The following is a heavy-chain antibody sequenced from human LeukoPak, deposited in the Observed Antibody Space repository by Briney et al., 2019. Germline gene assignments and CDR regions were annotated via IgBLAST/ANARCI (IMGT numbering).Heavy chain of an antibody. V-gene: IGHV3-23*01. J-gene: IGHJ4*02. CDR1: GFAFISYA. CDR2: ISGGGGST. CDR3: AKIRVLPAASLPGSGY. D-gene: IGHD2-2*01. Sequence: GSLRLSCAAAGFAFISYAMSWLRQAPGKGLEWVSAISGGGGSTYYADSVRGRFTISRDNSKNTLYLQMYSLRDEDTAVYYCAKIRVLPAASLPGSGYWGQGTLVSVSS.